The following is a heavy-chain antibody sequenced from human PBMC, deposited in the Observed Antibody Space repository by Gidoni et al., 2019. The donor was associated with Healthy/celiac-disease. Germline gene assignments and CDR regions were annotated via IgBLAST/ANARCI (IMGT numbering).Heavy chain of an antibody. J-gene: IGHJ4*02. V-gene: IGHV3-48*03. CDR2: ISSSGSTI. CDR3: ARGDHYYDSSGYYDY. CDR1: GFTFSIYE. D-gene: IGHD3-22*01. Sequence: VQLVESGGGLVQLGGSLRLSCAASGFTFSIYEMNWVRQAPGKGLEWVSYISSSGSTIYYADSVKGRFTISRDNAKNSLYLQMNSLRAEDTAVYYCARGDHYYDSSGYYDYWGQGTLVTVSS.